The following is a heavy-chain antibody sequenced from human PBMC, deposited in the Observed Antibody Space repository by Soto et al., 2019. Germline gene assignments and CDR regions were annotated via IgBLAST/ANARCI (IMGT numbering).Heavy chain of an antibody. CDR2: IIPVLGIP. CDR3: ARALVSDYDTDY. J-gene: IGHJ4*02. Sequence: QVQLVQSGAEVKKPGSSVKVSCKASGGTFSSYPISWVRQAPGQGLEWMGRIIPVLGIPNYAQKFQGRVTIAAXXSTSTAYMELSSLRAEDTAVYYCARALVSDYDTDYWGQGTLVTVSS. CDR1: GGTFSSYP. D-gene: IGHD5-12*01. V-gene: IGHV1-69*02.